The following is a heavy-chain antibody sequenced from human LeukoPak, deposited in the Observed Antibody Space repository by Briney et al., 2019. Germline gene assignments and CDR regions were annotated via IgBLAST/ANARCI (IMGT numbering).Heavy chain of an antibody. CDR3: ARDRGGGGFRREVHYYYYMDV. CDR1: GGTLSSYA. V-gene: IGHV1-69*05. D-gene: IGHD3-10*01. J-gene: IGHJ6*03. Sequence: ASVKVSCKASGGTLSSYAISWVRQAPGQGLEWMGGIIPIFGTANYAQKFQGRVTITTDESTSTAYMELSSLRSEDTAVYYCARDRGGGGFRREVHYYYYMDVWGKGTTVTVSS. CDR2: IIPIFGTA.